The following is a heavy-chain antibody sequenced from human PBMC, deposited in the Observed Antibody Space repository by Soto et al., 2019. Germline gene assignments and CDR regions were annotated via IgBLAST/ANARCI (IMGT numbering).Heavy chain of an antibody. V-gene: IGHV3-30-3*01. Sequence: PGGSLKLSFASSGFHFSCYAMTWGGEAPGKGLEWVAVISDDGSNKYYADSVKGRFTISRDNSKNTLYLQMNSLRAEDTAVYYCARDSRPIMFGEFYRQKNCFDPWGQGTLVTVSS. CDR1: GFHFSCYA. D-gene: IGHD3-10*02. CDR2: ISDDGSNK. CDR3: ARDSRPIMFGEFYRQKNCFDP. J-gene: IGHJ5*02.